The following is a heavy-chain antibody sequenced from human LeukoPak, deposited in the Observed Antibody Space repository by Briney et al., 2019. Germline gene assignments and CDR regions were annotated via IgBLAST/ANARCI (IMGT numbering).Heavy chain of an antibody. Sequence: SETLSLTCTVSGASISTYYWSWIRQPPGKGLEWIGYLFFGGSTNYNPSLKSRVTISSDTSKNQLSLKLTSVTAADTAVYYCARAGGGWSFDYLDQGTLVTVSS. D-gene: IGHD6-19*01. CDR3: ARAGGGWSFDY. CDR2: LFFGGST. J-gene: IGHJ4*02. CDR1: GASISTYY. V-gene: IGHV4-59*01.